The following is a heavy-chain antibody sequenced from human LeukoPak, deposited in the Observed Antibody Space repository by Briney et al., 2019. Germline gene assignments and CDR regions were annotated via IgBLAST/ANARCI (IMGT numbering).Heavy chain of an antibody. D-gene: IGHD6-19*01. CDR1: GFTFSSYA. Sequence: SGGSLRLSCAASGFTFSSYAMSWVRQAPGKGLEWVSAISGSGGSTYYADSVKGRFTISRDNSKNTLYLQMNSLRAEDTAVYYCAKDGKQWLVYYFDYWGQGTLVTVSS. J-gene: IGHJ4*02. CDR3: AKDGKQWLVYYFDY. CDR2: ISGSGGST. V-gene: IGHV3-23*01.